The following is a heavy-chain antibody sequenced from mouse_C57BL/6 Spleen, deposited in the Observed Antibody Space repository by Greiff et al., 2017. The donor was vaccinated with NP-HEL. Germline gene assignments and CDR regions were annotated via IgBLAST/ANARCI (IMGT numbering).Heavy chain of an antibody. J-gene: IGHJ3*01. CDR1: GYTFTDYN. CDR3: AGCDYYGSPGWFAY. CDR2: INPNNGGT. V-gene: IGHV1-22*01. Sequence: EVQLQQSGPELVKPGASVKMSCKASGYTFTDYNMHWVKQSHGKSLEWIGYINPNNGGTSYNQKFKGKATLTVNKSSSTAYMELRSLTSEDSAVYYCAGCDYYGSPGWFAYWGQGTLVTVSA. D-gene: IGHD1-1*01.